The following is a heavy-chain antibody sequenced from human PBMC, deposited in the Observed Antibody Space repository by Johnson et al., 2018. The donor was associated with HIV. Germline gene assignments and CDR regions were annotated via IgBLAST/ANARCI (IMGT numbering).Heavy chain of an antibody. Sequence: VQLVESGGGVIRPGGSLRLSCAASGFTFDDYGMSWVRQAPGKGLEWVSGINWNGGSTGYADSVKGRVTISRDNAKNSLYLQMNSLRAEDTALYYCAGGRGITIFGVVIADAFDIWGQGTMVTVSS. D-gene: IGHD3-3*01. CDR2: INWNGGST. J-gene: IGHJ3*02. V-gene: IGHV3-20*04. CDR1: GFTFDDYG. CDR3: AGGRGITIFGVVIADAFDI.